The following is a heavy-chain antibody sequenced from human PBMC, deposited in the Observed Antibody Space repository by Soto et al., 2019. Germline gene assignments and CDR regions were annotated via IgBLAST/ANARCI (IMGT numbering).Heavy chain of an antibody. CDR2: INPNSGGT. CDR3: ARTSYGDNDLPYYYYGLDV. D-gene: IGHD4-17*01. CDR1: GYTFTSYY. V-gene: IGHV1-2*04. Sequence: ASVKVSCKASGYTFTSYYIHWVRQAPGQGLEWMGWINPNSGGTNYAQKFQGWVTMTRDTSISTAYMELSRLRSGDTAVYYCARTSYGDNDLPYYYYGLDVWGQGTTVTVS. J-gene: IGHJ6*02.